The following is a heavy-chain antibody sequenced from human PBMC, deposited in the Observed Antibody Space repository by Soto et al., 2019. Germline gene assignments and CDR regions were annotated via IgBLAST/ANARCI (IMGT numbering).Heavy chain of an antibody. D-gene: IGHD3-9*01. CDR2: ISAYNGNT. J-gene: IGHJ4*02. CDR3: ARSHHVLRYFDWLSLFDY. Sequence: EASVKVSCKASGYTFASYGISWVRQAPGQGLEWMGWISAYNGNTNYAQKLQGRVTMTTDTSTSTAYMELRSLRSDDTAVYYCARSHHVLRYFDWLSLFDYWGQGTLVTVSS. V-gene: IGHV1-18*01. CDR1: GYTFASYG.